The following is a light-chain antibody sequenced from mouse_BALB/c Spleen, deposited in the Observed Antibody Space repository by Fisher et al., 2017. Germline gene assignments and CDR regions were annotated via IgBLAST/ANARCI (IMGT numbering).Light chain of an antibody. J-gene: IGKJ1*01. CDR1: SSVSY. CDR2: DTS. CDR3: QQYSGYPLT. Sequence: IVITQIPAIMSASPGEKVTITCSASSSVSYMHWYQQKSGTSPKRWIYDTSNLASGVPVRFSGSGSGTSYSLTISRMEAEDAATYYCQQYSGYPLTFGGGTKLEIK. V-gene: IGKV4-59*01.